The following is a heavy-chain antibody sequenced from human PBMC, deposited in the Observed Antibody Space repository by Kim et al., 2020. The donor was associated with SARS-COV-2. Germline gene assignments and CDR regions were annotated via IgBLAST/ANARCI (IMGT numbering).Heavy chain of an antibody. J-gene: IGHJ5*02. CDR3: ARGIVGATGWFDP. Sequence: SETLSLTCTVSGGSISSGSYYWSWIRQPAGKGLEWIGRIYTSGSTNYNPSLKSRVTTSVDTSKNQFSLKLSSVTAADTAVYYCARGIVGATGWFDPWGQGTLVTVSS. V-gene: IGHV4-61*02. D-gene: IGHD1-26*01. CDR1: GGSISSGSYY. CDR2: IYTSGST.